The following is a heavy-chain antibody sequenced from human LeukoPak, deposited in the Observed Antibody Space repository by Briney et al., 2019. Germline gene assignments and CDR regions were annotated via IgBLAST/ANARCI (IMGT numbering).Heavy chain of an antibody. CDR2: IYYSGST. J-gene: IGHJ4*02. CDR3: GTLMTTMTTWFDY. Sequence: PSETLSLTCSVSDDSIRSSSYYWGWIRQPPGKGLEWIGTIYYSGSTYYNPSLKSRVTISVDTSKNQFSLILNSVTAADTAVYYCGTLMTTMTTWFDYWGQGTLVTVSS. V-gene: IGHV4-39*01. D-gene: IGHD4-17*01. CDR1: DDSIRSSSYY.